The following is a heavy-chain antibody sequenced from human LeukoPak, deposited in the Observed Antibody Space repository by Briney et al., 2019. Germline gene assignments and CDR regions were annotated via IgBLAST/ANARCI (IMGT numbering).Heavy chain of an antibody. CDR1: GFTFSSYA. J-gene: IGHJ5*02. CDR2: ISYDGSNK. Sequence: EGSLRLSCAASGFTFSSYAMHWVRQAPGKGLEWVAVISYDGSNKYYADSVKGRFTISRDNSKNTLYLQMNSLRAEDTAVYYCARESYIVVVPAAIRTWFDPWGEGTLVTVSS. V-gene: IGHV3-30*01. D-gene: IGHD2-2*02. CDR3: ARESYIVVVPAAIRTWFDP.